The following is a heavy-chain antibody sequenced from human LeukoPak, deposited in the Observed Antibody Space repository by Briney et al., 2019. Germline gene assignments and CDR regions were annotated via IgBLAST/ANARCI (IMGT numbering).Heavy chain of an antibody. D-gene: IGHD1-26*01. CDR3: ARGGELLRYFDY. CDR2: ISPSGGST. CDR1: GYTFTSYY. Sequence: ASVKVSCKASGYTFTSYYMHWVRQAPGQGLEWMGIISPSGGSTSYAQKFQGRVTMTRDTSSSTDYMELSSLRSEDTAVYYCARGGELLRYFDYWGQGTLVTVSS. V-gene: IGHV1-46*01. J-gene: IGHJ4*02.